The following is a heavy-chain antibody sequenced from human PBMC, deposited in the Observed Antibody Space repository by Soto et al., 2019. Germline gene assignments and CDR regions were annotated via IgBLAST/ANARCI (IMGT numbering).Heavy chain of an antibody. CDR2: IYSGGTT. CDR1: GFTISSNY. D-gene: IGHD1-26*01. J-gene: IGHJ6*02. V-gene: IGHV3-53*01. CDR3: ARGGVGPSSYYYYGMDV. Sequence: GGSLRLSCAASGFTISSNYMNWVRQAPGKGLEWVSVIYSGGTTYYADSVKGRFTISRDNSKNTLFLQMNSLRAEDTAVYYCARGGVGPSSYYYYGMDVWGQGTTVTVSS.